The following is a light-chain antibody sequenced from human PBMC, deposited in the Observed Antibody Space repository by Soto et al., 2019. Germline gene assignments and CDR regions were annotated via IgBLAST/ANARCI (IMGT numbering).Light chain of an antibody. CDR3: SSYTSSSTGV. J-gene: IGLJ1*01. V-gene: IGLV1-40*01. CDR1: SSNIGAGYD. Sequence: QSVLTQPPSVSGAPGQRVTISCTGSSSNIGAGYDVHWYQQLPGTAPKLLIYVNSNRPSGVPDRFSGSKSGNTASLTISGLQAEDEADYYCSSYTSSSTGVFGTGTKLTVL. CDR2: VNS.